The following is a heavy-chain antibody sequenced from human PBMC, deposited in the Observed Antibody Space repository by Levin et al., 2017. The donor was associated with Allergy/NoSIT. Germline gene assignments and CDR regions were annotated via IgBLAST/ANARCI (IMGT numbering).Heavy chain of an antibody. J-gene: IGHJ4*02. V-gene: IGHV3-74*01. CDR3: ARGWVVGTRRAIFLDY. CDR2: IRGDGGET. Sequence: RTGGSLRLSCAASGFTFTNYWMHWVRQVPGRGLEWVSRIRGDGGETNYVDSVKGRFTISRNNAENTLYLQMNSLRAEDTAVYHCARGWVVGTRRAIFLDYWGQGILVTVSS. CDR1: GFTFTNYW. D-gene: IGHD1-7*01.